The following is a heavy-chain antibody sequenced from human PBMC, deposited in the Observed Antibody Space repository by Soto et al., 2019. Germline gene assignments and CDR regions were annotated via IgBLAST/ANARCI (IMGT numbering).Heavy chain of an antibody. Sequence: GESMRLSCEASGFTFDDYAMHRIRQVLGKGLEWVSVISGSDDSTYYADSVKGRFTISRDNSKNTLYLQMNSLRAEDTAVYYCAKGADYFHSNGNNLEYFQSWGQGTLVTVSS. J-gene: IGHJ1*01. CDR2: ISGSDDST. D-gene: IGHD3-22*01. CDR1: GFTFDDYA. CDR3: AKGADYFHSNGNNLEYFQS. V-gene: IGHV3-23*01.